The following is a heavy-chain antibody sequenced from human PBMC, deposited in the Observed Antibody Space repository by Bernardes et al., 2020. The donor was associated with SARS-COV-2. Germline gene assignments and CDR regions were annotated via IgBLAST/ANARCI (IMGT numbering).Heavy chain of an antibody. D-gene: IGHD5-18*01. V-gene: IGHV3-23*01. J-gene: IGHJ6*04. Sequence: GGSLRLSCAASRFDFSTYVMAWVRQAPGKGLQWLASISRTGQTSFYAASVKGRFTISRHNAENSLGLHMSSLRVDDTAVYYCAKSLGGDRSVIAAKYQYGMDVWSKGTTVTVS. CDR1: RFDFSTYV. CDR2: ISRTGQTS. CDR3: AKSLGGDRSVIAAKYQYGMDV.